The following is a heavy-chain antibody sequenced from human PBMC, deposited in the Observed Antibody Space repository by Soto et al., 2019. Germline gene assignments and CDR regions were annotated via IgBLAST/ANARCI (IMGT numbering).Heavy chain of an antibody. CDR3: AKYWFGEFYYFDY. Sequence: EVQLLESGGGLVQPRGSLRLSCAASGFTFSSYAMSWVRQAPGKGLEWVSAISGSGGSTYYADSVKGRFTISRDNSKNTLYLQMNSLRAEDTAVYYCAKYWFGEFYYFDYWGQGTLVTVSS. V-gene: IGHV3-23*01. J-gene: IGHJ4*02. CDR2: ISGSGGST. D-gene: IGHD3-10*01. CDR1: GFTFSSYA.